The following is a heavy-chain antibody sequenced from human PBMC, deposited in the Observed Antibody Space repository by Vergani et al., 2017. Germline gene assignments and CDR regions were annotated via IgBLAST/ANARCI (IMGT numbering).Heavy chain of an antibody. V-gene: IGHV1-18*01. Sequence: QVQLVQSGAEVKKPGASVTVSCKASGYTFTSYGISWVRQAPGQGLEWMGWISAYNGNTNYAQKLQGRVTMTTDTSTSTAYMELRSLRSDDTAVYYCARGYYYDSSGYPGADYGMDVWGQGTTVTVSS. J-gene: IGHJ6*02. CDR1: GYTFTSYG. D-gene: IGHD3-22*01. CDR3: ARGYYYDSSGYPGADYGMDV. CDR2: ISAYNGNT.